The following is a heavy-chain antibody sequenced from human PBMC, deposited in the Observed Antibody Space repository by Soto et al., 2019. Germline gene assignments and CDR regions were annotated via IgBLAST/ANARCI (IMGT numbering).Heavy chain of an antibody. CDR2: ISGSGGST. CDR1: GFTFSSYA. Sequence: HPGGSLRLSCAASGFTFSSYAMSWVRQAPGKGLEWVSAISGSGGSTYYADSVKGRFTISRDNSKNTLYLQMNSLRAEDTAVYYCAKHPGRGYSYGYFDYWGQGTLVTVSS. J-gene: IGHJ4*02. D-gene: IGHD5-18*01. V-gene: IGHV3-23*01. CDR3: AKHPGRGYSYGYFDY.